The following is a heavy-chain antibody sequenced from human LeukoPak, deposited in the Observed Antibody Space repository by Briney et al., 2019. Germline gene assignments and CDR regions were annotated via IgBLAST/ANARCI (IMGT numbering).Heavy chain of an antibody. Sequence: SETLSLTCTVSGGSISSYYWSWIRQPPGKGLEWIGYIYYSGSTNYNPSLKSRVTISVDTSKNQFSLKLSSVTAADTAVYYCARDLVDIWGQGTMVTVSS. J-gene: IGHJ3*02. CDR3: ARDLVDI. V-gene: IGHV4-59*12. CDR1: GGSISSYY. CDR2: IYYSGST.